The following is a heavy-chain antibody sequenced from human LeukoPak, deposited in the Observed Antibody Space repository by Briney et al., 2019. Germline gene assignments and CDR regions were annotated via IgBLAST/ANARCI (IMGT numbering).Heavy chain of an antibody. Sequence: SETLSLTCTVSGGSISSSTYYWDWIRQPPGKGLEWIGSIYYSGRTYYNPSLMSRVTISVDTSKNQFSLKLSSVTAADTAVCYCARVGIAVAGTNYYYYYMDVWGKGTTVTISS. V-gene: IGHV4-39*07. D-gene: IGHD6-19*01. J-gene: IGHJ6*03. CDR2: IYYSGRT. CDR1: GGSISSSTYY. CDR3: ARVGIAVAGTNYYYYYMDV.